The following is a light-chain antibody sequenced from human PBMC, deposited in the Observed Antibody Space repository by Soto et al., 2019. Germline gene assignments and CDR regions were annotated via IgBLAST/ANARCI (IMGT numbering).Light chain of an antibody. J-gene: IGLJ3*02. CDR1: SSDVGGYNY. Sequence: QSARTQPASVSGSPGQASTISCTGTSSDVGGYNYVSWYQQHPGKAPKLMIYEVSTRPSGVSNRFSGSKSGNTASLTISGLQAEDEADYYCSSYTSSSIWVFGTGTKLTVL. CDR3: SSYTSSSIWV. CDR2: EVS. V-gene: IGLV2-14*01.